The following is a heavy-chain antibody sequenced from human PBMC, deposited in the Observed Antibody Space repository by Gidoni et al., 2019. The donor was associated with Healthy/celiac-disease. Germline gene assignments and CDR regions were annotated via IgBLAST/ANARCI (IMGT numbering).Heavy chain of an antibody. V-gene: IGHV3-21*01. J-gene: IGHJ4*02. CDR1: GFTFSSYS. Sequence: EVQLVESGGGLVKPGGSLRLSCAASGFTFSSYSMNWVRQAPGKGLEWVSSISSSSIYIYYADSVKGRFTISRDNAKNSLYLQMNSLRAEDTAVYYCLWFGELWGARGQTDYWGQGTLVTVSS. CDR2: ISSSSIYI. CDR3: LWFGELWGARGQTDY. D-gene: IGHD3-10*01.